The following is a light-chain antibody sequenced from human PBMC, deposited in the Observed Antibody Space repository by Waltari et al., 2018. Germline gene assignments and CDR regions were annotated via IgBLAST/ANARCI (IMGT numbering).Light chain of an antibody. CDR2: DVS. Sequence: QSALTQPASVSGSPGQSSTISCIGTNSDVGGYNYVSWYQQHPGKAPKLMIYDVSKRPSGVSNRFSGSKSGNTASLTISGLQAEDEADYYCSSYTSSSTVVFGGGTKLTVL. CDR3: SSYTSSSTVV. CDR1: NSDVGGYNY. V-gene: IGLV2-14*01. J-gene: IGLJ2*01.